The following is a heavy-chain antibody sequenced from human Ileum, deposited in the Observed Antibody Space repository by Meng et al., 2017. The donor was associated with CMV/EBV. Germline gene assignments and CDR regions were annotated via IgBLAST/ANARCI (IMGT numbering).Heavy chain of an antibody. V-gene: IGHV3-74*01. D-gene: IGHD2-2*02. J-gene: IGHJ4*02. CDR3: ARASSTSGYT. Sequence: GESLKISCAASGFTFSNYWMHWVRQVPGKGLVWVARIHSDGSTTTYADSVKGRFTISRDNAKNTLYLQMNSLRAEDTAVYYCARASSTSGYTWGQGTRVTSFS. CDR2: IHSDGSTT. CDR1: GFTFSNYW.